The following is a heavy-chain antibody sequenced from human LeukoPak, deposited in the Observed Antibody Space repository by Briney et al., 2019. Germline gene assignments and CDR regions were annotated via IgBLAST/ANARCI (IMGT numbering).Heavy chain of an antibody. CDR2: INRNSGGT. J-gene: IGHJ4*02. D-gene: IGHD3-16*01. CDR1: GYTFTGYY. V-gene: IGHV1-2*02. CDR3: ARDGGMAGEYFFDY. Sequence: ASVNVSCKVSGYTFTGYYMHWVRHPPGQGLEWMGWINRNSGGTNYAQKFQGRVTMTMDTSISTVYMEMSRLRSDDTAVYDCARDGGMAGEYFFDYWGEGTLVTVSS.